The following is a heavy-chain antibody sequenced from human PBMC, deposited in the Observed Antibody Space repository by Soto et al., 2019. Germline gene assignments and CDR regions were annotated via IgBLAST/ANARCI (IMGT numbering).Heavy chain of an antibody. CDR2: INHNGST. Sequence: PSETLSLTCAVYGGSFSNYYWSWIRQPPGKGLEWIGKINHNGSTYYNPSLKSRVSMSLDTSKNQFSLKLTSVTAADTAVYFCGKMLTGTSRHSDFDSWGQGTLVTVSS. V-gene: IGHV4-34*01. J-gene: IGHJ5*01. CDR1: GGSFSNYY. D-gene: IGHD3-10*02. CDR3: GKMLTGTSRHSDFDS.